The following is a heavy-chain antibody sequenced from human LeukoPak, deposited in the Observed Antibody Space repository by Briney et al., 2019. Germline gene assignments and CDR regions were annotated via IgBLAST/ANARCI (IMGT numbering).Heavy chain of an antibody. CDR2: ISAYNGNT. Sequence: ASVKVSCKASGYTFTSYGFSWVRQAPGQGLKWMGWISAYNGNTKYAQKLQGRVTMTTDTSTSTSYMELRSLRFDDTAVYYCARDSYGSSGNYLDYWGQGTLVTVSS. CDR3: ARDSYGSSGNYLDY. V-gene: IGHV1-18*01. D-gene: IGHD3-22*01. J-gene: IGHJ4*02. CDR1: GYTFTSYG.